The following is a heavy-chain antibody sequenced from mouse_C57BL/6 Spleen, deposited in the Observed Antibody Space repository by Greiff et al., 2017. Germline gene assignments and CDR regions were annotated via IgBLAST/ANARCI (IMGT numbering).Heavy chain of an antibody. CDR1: GFNIKDDY. CDR3: AIYYYGSPYFDY. D-gene: IGHD1-1*01. CDR2: IDPENGDT. Sequence: EVQLKESGAELVRPGASVKLSCTASGFNIKDDYMHWVKQRPEQGLEWIGWIDPENGDTEYASKFQGKATITADTSSNTAYLQLSSLTSEDTAVYYCAIYYYGSPYFDYWGQGTTLTVSS. V-gene: IGHV14-4*01. J-gene: IGHJ2*01.